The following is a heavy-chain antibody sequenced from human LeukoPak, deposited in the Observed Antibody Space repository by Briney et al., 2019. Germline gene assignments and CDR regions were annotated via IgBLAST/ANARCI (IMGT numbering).Heavy chain of an antibody. CDR1: GGTFSSYA. Sequence: GASVKASCKASGGTFSSYAISWVRQAPGQGLEWMGGIIPIFGTANYAQKFQGRVTITADESTSTAYMELSSLRSEDTAVYYCAREDVDTAILFDYWGQGTLVTVSS. CDR2: IIPIFGTA. D-gene: IGHD5-18*01. CDR3: AREDVDTAILFDY. J-gene: IGHJ4*02. V-gene: IGHV1-69*13.